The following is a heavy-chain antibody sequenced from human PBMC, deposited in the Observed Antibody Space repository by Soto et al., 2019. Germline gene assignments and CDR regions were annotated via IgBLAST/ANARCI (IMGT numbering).Heavy chain of an antibody. CDR1: GYTFTSYA. Sequence: GASVKVSCKASGYTFTSYAMHWVRQAPGQGLEWMGWINAGNGNTKYSQKFQGRVTMTIDTSSSTAYMELRSLRSEDTAVYYCESSLTLPDAIGYWGQGTLVTVSS. CDR2: INAGNGNT. D-gene: IGHD2-2*02. CDR3: ESSLTLPDAIGY. V-gene: IGHV1-3*01. J-gene: IGHJ4*02.